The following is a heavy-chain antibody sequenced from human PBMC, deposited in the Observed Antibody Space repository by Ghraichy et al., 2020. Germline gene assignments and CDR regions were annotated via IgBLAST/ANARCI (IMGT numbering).Heavy chain of an antibody. Sequence: GGSLRLSCAASGFTFSSYAMSWVRQAPGKGLEWVSAISGSGGSTYYADSVKGRFTISRDNSKNTLYLQMNSLRAEDMAVYYCAKDPRYSSSSDPWGQGTLVIVSS. V-gene: IGHV3-23*01. J-gene: IGHJ5*02. D-gene: IGHD6-6*01. CDR1: GFTFSSYA. CDR2: ISGSGGST. CDR3: AKDPRYSSSSDP.